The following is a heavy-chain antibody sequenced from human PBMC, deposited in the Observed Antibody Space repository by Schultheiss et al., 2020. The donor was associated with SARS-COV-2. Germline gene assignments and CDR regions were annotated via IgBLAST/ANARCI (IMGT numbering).Heavy chain of an antibody. V-gene: IGHV4-59*12. CDR3: ARGYSGCRSEWFDP. D-gene: IGHD6-19*01. CDR1: GGSISSYY. CDR2: IYYSGST. J-gene: IGHJ5*02. Sequence: SETLSLTCTVSGGSISSYYWSWIRQPPGKGLEWIGYIYYSGSTNYNPSLKSRVTISVDTSKNQFSLKLSSVTAADTAVYYCARGYSGCRSEWFDPWGQGTLVTVSS.